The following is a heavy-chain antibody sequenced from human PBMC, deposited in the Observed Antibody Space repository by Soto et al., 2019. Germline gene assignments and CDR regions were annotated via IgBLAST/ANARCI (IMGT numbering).Heavy chain of an antibody. D-gene: IGHD1-26*01. J-gene: IGHJ6*02. CDR3: ARGGSYYEAWYYYGMDV. CDR1: GFTFSSYS. CDR2: ISSSSSTI. Sequence: GGSLRLSCAASGFTFSSYSMNWVRQAPGKGLEWVSYISSSSSTIYYADSVKGRFTISRDNAKNSLYLQMNSLRDEDTAVYYCARGGSYYEAWYYYGMDVWGQGTTVTVSS. V-gene: IGHV3-48*02.